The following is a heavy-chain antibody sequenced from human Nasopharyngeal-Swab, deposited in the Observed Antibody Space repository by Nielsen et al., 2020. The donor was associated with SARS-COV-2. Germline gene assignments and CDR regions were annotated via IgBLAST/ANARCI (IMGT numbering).Heavy chain of an antibody. J-gene: IGHJ4*02. Sequence: GESLKISCKGSGYSFTSCWISWVRQMPGKGLEWMGRIDPSDSYTNYSPSFQGHVTISADKSITTAYLQWSGLKASDTAMYYCARHEGYSSSWYTQSFFDYWGQVTPVTVSS. D-gene: IGHD6-13*01. V-gene: IGHV5-10-1*01. CDR2: IDPSDSYT. CDR1: GYSFTSCW. CDR3: ARHEGYSSSWYTQSFFDY.